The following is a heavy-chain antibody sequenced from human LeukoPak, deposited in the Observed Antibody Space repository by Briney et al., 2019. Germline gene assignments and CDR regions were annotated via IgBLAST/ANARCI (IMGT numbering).Heavy chain of an antibody. Sequence: SETLSLTCTVSGGSMSSYYWSWIRQPPGKGLEWIGYIYYSGSTNYNPSLKSRVTISVDTSKNQFTLKLSSVTAADTAVYYCAGGRYGWLPFDYWGQGTLVTVSS. J-gene: IGHJ4*02. V-gene: IGHV4-59*01. CDR2: IYYSGST. D-gene: IGHD3-16*01. CDR3: AGGRYGWLPFDY. CDR1: GGSMSSYY.